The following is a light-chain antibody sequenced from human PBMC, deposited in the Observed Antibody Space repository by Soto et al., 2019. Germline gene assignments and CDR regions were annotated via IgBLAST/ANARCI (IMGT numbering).Light chain of an antibody. V-gene: IGLV2-14*01. CDR3: SAYASTSTVL. CDR2: EVS. Sequence: QSALTQPASVSGSPGQSITISCTGTSRDVGGYNYVSWYQQHPGKAPKLMIYEVSNRPSGVSNRFSGSKSGNTASLNISGRQCEGEPDYYCSAYASTSTVLFCGGTKVTVL. CDR1: SRDVGGYNY. J-gene: IGLJ2*01.